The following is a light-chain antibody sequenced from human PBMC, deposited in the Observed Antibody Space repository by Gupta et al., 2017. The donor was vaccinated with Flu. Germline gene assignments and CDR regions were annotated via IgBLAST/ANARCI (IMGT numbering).Light chain of an antibody. CDR2: EVT. Sequence: QSALTQPPSASGSPGQSITISCTGTSSDIGAYKYVSWHQQHAGKAPKLIIYEVTKRPSGVPDRFSGSKSGNTASLTVSGLQAEDEGDYYCSSHTVSDTFAFGTGTAVTVL. V-gene: IGLV2-8*01. CDR3: SSHTVSDTFA. CDR1: SSDIGAYKY. J-gene: IGLJ1*01.